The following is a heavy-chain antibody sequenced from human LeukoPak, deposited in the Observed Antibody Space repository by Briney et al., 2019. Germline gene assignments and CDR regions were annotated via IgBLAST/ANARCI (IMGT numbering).Heavy chain of an antibody. Sequence: PGRSLRLSCAASGFTFSSYAMSWVRQAPGKGLEWVSAISGSGGSTYYADSVKGRFTISRDNSKNTLYLQMTSLRAEDTALYYCAKDPGGSYTGAYYLDYWGQGTLVTVSS. J-gene: IGHJ4*02. CDR2: ISGSGGST. CDR1: GFTFSSYA. D-gene: IGHD1-26*01. V-gene: IGHV3-23*01. CDR3: AKDPGGSYTGAYYLDY.